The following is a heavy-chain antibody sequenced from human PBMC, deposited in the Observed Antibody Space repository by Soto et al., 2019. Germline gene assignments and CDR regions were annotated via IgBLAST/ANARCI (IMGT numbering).Heavy chain of an antibody. CDR2: INSGNGNT. V-gene: IGHV1-3*01. CDR1: GYTFTNYV. Sequence: ASVKVSCKTSGYTFTNYVVDWVRQAPGQGLEWMGWINSGNGNTKYSEKFQGRVTITSDTSASTAYMELNSLTSEDTAVYYCARGLTIFGVVIGYWGQGTLVTVSS. D-gene: IGHD3-3*01. J-gene: IGHJ4*02. CDR3: ARGLTIFGVVIGY.